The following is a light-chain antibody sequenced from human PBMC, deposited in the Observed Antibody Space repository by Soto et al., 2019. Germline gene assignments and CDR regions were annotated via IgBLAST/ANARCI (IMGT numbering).Light chain of an antibody. Sequence: IVLTQSPGTLSLSPGQTATLSCRASQTVSRSSLAWYQQRPGQPPKPLIYGASNRATGIPDRFSGSGSGTDFTLTITRLEHEAFAVYFCQQFGGSPKLTFGGGTKVEIK. J-gene: IGKJ4*02. CDR2: GAS. V-gene: IGKV3-20*01. CDR3: QQFGGSPKLT. CDR1: QTVSRSS.